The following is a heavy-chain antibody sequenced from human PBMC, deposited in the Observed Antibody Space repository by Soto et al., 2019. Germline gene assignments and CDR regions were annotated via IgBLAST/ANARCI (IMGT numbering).Heavy chain of an antibody. Sequence: QVLLVQSEAEVKKLGASVKVSCKASGYTFTKYGITWVRQTLGQGLEWMGWMTANNGNTDYAQKFQGRVTMTRDTSTSTAYMELRSLRSDDTAVYYCARVSGGGYGDYEFGYWGQGTLVTVSS. CDR3: ARVSGGGYGDYEFGY. D-gene: IGHD4-17*01. CDR2: MTANNGNT. V-gene: IGHV1-18*01. CDR1: GYTFTKYG. J-gene: IGHJ4*02.